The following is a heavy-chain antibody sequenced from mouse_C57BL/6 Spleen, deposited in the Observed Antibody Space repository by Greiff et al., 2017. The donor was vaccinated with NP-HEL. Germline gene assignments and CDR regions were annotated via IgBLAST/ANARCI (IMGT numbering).Heavy chain of an antibody. D-gene: IGHD1-1*01. CDR3: ASYYGSRYGYFDV. Sequence: VQLQQPGAELVRPGSSVKLSCKASGYTFTSYWMHWVKQRPIQGLEWIGNIDPSDSETHYNQKVKDKATLTVDKSSSTAYMQLSSLTSEDSAVYYCASYYGSRYGYFDVWGTGTTVTVSS. CDR1: GYTFTSYW. CDR2: IDPSDSET. V-gene: IGHV1-52*01. J-gene: IGHJ1*03.